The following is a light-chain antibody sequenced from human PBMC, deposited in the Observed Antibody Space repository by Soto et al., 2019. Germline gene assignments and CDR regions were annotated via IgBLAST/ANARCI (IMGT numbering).Light chain of an antibody. CDR3: QAWDSSTANVV. CDR2: QHS. V-gene: IGLV3-1*01. Sequence: SYELTQPPSVSVTPGQTANITCSGDKLGDKYACWYQQRPGQSPVLVTYQHSKRPSGIPERFSGSNSGNTATLTISGTQAMDEADYYCQAWDSSTANVVFGGGTKLTVL. J-gene: IGLJ2*01. CDR1: KLGDKY.